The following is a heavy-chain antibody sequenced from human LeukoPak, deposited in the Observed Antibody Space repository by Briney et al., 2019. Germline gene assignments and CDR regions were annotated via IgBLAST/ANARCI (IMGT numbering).Heavy chain of an antibody. CDR3: VRNGGSLDY. D-gene: IGHD3-10*01. V-gene: IGHV3-7*01. CDR1: GFTFSGHW. CDR2: IDQDGSEK. Sequence: GGSLRLSCAASGFTFSGHWMSWVRQAPGKGPEWVANIDQDGSEKNYVDSVKGRFSISRDNAKNSLILQMNSLRDEDTAVYYCVRNGGSLDYWGQGTLVTVSS. J-gene: IGHJ4*02.